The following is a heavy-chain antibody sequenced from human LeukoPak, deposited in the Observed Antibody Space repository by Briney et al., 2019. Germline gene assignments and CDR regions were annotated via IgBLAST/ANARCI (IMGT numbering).Heavy chain of an antibody. J-gene: IGHJ3*02. CDR3: ARSYGGNPFRFGAFDI. CDR2: IYYSGST. Sequence: SETLSLTCTVSGGSISSYYWSWIRQPPGKGLEWIGYIYYSGSTSYNPSLKSRVTISVDTSKNQFSLKLSSVTAADTAVYYCARSYGGNPFRFGAFDIWGQGTMVTVSS. CDR1: GGSISSYY. V-gene: IGHV4-59*01. D-gene: IGHD4-23*01.